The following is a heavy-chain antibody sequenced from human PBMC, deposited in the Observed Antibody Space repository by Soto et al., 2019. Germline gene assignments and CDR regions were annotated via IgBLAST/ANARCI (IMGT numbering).Heavy chain of an antibody. Sequence: PGGSLRLSCAASGFTFSSYEMNWVRQAPGKGLEWVSYISSSGSTIYYADSVKGRFTISRDNAKNSLYLQMNSLRAEDTAVYYCARDSSSGWSLDYWGQGTLVTVSS. J-gene: IGHJ4*02. CDR3: ARDSSSGWSLDY. D-gene: IGHD6-19*01. CDR2: ISSSGSTI. CDR1: GFTFSSYE. V-gene: IGHV3-48*03.